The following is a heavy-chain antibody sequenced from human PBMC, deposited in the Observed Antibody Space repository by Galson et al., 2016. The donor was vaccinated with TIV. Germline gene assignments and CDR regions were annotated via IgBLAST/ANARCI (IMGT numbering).Heavy chain of an antibody. Sequence: SVKVSCKATGYSFTSYGVSWVRQAPGQGFEWMGWISGYNENTYYTQSFQGRVTMTTDTSTSTAYLALRSLRSDDTAVYYCARDPTSSPRVVSHYYYDSSVYFVQWGQGALVTVSP. V-gene: IGHV1-18*01. CDR1: GYSFTSYG. J-gene: IGHJ4*02. CDR2: ISGYNENT. CDR3: ARDPTSSPRVVSHYYYDSSVYFVQ. D-gene: IGHD3-22*01.